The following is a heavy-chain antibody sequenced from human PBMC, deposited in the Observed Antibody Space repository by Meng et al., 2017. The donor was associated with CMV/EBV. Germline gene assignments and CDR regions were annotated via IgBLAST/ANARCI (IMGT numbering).Heavy chain of an antibody. V-gene: IGHV1-69*05. CDR2: IIPIFGTA. Sequence: SVKVSCKASGGTFSSYGISWVRQAPGQGLEWRGGIIPIFGTANYAQKFQGRVTITTDESTSTDYMELSSLRSEDTAVYYCATCSSTSCYTDDAFDIWGQGTMVTVSS. CDR3: ATCSSTSCYTDDAFDI. J-gene: IGHJ3*02. CDR1: GGTFSSYG. D-gene: IGHD2-2*02.